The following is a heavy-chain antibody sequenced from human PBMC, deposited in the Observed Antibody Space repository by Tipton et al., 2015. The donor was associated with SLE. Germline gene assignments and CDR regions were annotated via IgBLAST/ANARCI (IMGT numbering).Heavy chain of an antibody. J-gene: IGHJ5*02. CDR2: INHSGST. Sequence: GLVKPSETLSLTCTVSGGSISSHYWSWIRQPPGKGLEWIGEINHSGSTNYNPSLKSRVTISVDTSKNQFSLKLSSVTAADTAVYYCARDLSAEYCSGGSCPNWFDPWGQGTLVTVSS. CDR1: GGSISSHY. D-gene: IGHD2-15*01. CDR3: ARDLSAEYCSGGSCPNWFDP. V-gene: IGHV4-34*01.